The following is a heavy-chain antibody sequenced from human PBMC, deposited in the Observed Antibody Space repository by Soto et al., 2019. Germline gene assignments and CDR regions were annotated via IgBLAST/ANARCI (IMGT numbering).Heavy chain of an antibody. CDR1: GFTFSSYE. CDR3: ARRPYSRSWWEAEP. D-gene: IGHD6-13*01. Sequence: WGSLRLSCAASGFTFSSYEMNWVRQAPGKGLEWVSYISISVSTIYCADSVKGRFTISRDNAKNSLYLQMNSLRAEDTAVYYCARRPYSRSWWEAEPWGKGNLVNVSS. V-gene: IGHV3-48*03. J-gene: IGHJ5*02. CDR2: ISISVSTI.